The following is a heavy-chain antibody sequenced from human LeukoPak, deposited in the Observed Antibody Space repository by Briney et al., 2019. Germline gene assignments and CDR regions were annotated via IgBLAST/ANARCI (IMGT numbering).Heavy chain of an antibody. J-gene: IGHJ5*02. CDR2: MNPKSGNT. D-gene: IGHD3-3*01. CDR3: ARPGTNFGINWFDP. V-gene: IGHV1-8*01. Sequence: ASVKVSCKASGDTFTSYDINWVRQATGQGLEWMGWMNPKSGNTGYAQKLQGRVTMTRNTSTSTAYMELSSLRSEDTAVYYCARPGTNFGINWFDPWGQGTLVTVSS. CDR1: GDTFTSYD.